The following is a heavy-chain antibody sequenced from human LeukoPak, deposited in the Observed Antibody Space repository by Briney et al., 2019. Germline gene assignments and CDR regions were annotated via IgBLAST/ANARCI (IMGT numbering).Heavy chain of an antibody. V-gene: IGHV3-30-3*01. D-gene: IGHD2-2*01. Sequence: GSLRLSCAASGLTFSDYVLYWVRQAPGKGLEWVAVTSYDGSSEYYTDSVKGRFTVSRDNSRSTLYLQMNSLRVEDTGVYYCARALSQGAGAAVPSAPIDYWGQGTLVTVSS. J-gene: IGHJ4*02. CDR1: GLTFSDYV. CDR2: TSYDGSSE. CDR3: ARALSQGAGAAVPSAPIDY.